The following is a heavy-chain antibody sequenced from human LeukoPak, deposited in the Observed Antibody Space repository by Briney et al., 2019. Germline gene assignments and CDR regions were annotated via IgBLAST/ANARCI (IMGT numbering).Heavy chain of an antibody. CDR3: ATHYVWGSYRYEYYFDY. J-gene: IGHJ4*02. Sequence: SETLSLTCTVSGGSISSGGYYWRWLRQHPGTGLEWIGYIYYSGSTYYNPSLKSRVTISVDTSKNQFSLKLSSVTAADTAVYYCATHYVWGSYRYEYYFDYWGQGTLVTVSS. V-gene: IGHV4-31*03. CDR1: GGSISSGGYY. D-gene: IGHD3-16*02. CDR2: IYYSGST.